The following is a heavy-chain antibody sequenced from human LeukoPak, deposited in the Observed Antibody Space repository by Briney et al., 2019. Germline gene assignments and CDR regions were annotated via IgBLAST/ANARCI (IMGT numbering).Heavy chain of an antibody. J-gene: IGHJ4*02. D-gene: IGHD6-13*01. CDR3: ARNLIPEQLVVNF. CDR1: GGSISNYY. CDR2: IYYTGGT. Sequence: SETLSLTCTVSGGSISNYYWNWIRQPPGKGLEWIGYIYYTGGTNYNPSLKSRVTMSVDTSKNQFSLNLQPVTPEDTAVYYCARNLIPEQLVVNFWGQGTLVTVSS. V-gene: IGHV4-59*01.